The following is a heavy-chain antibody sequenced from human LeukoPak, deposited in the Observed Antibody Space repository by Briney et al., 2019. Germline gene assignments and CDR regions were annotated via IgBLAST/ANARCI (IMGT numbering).Heavy chain of an antibody. CDR1: GFTFSTYE. CDR3: AVGGGY. Sequence: GGSLRLSCEASGFTFSTYEMNWVRQAPVKGLEWVSYISSGATTTKYADSVKGRFTISRDDAKNSLYLQMNNLRPDDTAVYYYAVGGGYWGQGTLVTVSS. V-gene: IGHV3-48*03. D-gene: IGHD3-10*01. CDR2: ISSGATTT. J-gene: IGHJ4*02.